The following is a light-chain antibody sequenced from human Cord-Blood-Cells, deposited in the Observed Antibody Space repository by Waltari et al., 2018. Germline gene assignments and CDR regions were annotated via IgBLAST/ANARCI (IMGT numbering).Light chain of an antibody. V-gene: IGLV2-23*01. J-gene: IGLJ3*02. CDR2: EGS. Sequence: QSALTQPASVSGSPGQSITISCTRTSSDVGSYNLVSWYQQHPGKAPKLMIYEGSKRPSGVSNRFSGSKSGKTASLTISGLQAEDEADYYCCSYAGSSTWVFGGGTKLTVL. CDR3: CSYAGSSTWV. CDR1: SSDVGSYNL.